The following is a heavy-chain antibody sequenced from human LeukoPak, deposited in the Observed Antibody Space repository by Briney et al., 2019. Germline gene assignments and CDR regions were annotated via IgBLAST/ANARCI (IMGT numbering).Heavy chain of an antibody. V-gene: IGHV1-69*06. CDR2: IIPIFGTA. D-gene: IGHD2-15*01. Sequence: GASVKLSCKASGGTFSSYAISWVRQAPGQGLEWMGGIIPIFGTANYAQKFQGRVTITADKSTSTASMELSSLRSEDTAVYYCARDRGGGYCSGGSCYTLAFPYWGQGTLVTVSS. J-gene: IGHJ4*02. CDR1: GGTFSSYA. CDR3: ARDRGGGYCSGGSCYTLAFPY.